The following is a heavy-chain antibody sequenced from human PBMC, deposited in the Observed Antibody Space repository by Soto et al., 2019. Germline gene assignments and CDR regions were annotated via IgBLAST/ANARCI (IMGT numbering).Heavy chain of an antibody. CDR3: AMNCGGDCYTNFDY. CDR1: GFTFSNYA. Sequence: EVQLLESGGGLVQPGGSLRLSCAASGFTFSNYAMSWVRQAPGRGLEWDSAISGSGGTTYYGDSVRGRFTVSRDNSRDTLYLQMNSLRADDTALYYCAMNCGGDCYTNFDYWGQGTLVTVSS. D-gene: IGHD2-21*02. V-gene: IGHV3-23*01. J-gene: IGHJ4*02. CDR2: ISGSGGTT.